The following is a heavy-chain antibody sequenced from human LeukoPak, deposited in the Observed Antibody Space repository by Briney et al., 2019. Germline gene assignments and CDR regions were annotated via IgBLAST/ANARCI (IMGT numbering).Heavy chain of an antibody. Sequence: ASLKVSSKASRRTFTSYAISWVRQAPGQGLEWMGRIIPILGIANYAQKFQGRVTITADKSTSTGYMELSSLRSEDTAVYYCARVDTAMVIDYWGQGTLVTVSS. CDR2: IIPILGIA. CDR3: ARVDTAMVIDY. D-gene: IGHD5-18*01. J-gene: IGHJ4*02. CDR1: RRTFTSYA. V-gene: IGHV1-69*04.